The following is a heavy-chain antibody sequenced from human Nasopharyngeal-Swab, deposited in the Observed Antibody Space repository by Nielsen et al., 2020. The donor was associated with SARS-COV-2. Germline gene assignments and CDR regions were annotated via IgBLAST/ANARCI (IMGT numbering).Heavy chain of an antibody. D-gene: IGHD2-15*01. CDR2: IYPGDSDT. CDR1: GYSFTSYW. J-gene: IGHJ6*02. CDR3: ARQRGYCSGGSCRYGMDV. Sequence: GESLKISCKGSGYSFTSYWIGWVRKMPGKGLEWMGIIYPGDSDTRYSPSFQGQVTISADKSISTAYLQWSGLKASDTAMYYCARQRGYCSGGSCRYGMDVWGQGTTVTVSS. V-gene: IGHV5-51*01.